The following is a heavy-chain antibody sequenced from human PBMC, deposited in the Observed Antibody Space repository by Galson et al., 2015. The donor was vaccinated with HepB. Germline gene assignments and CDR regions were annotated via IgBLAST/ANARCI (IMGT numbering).Heavy chain of an antibody. CDR3: VSPASSIAARRRFDY. CDR1: GFTFSSYA. Sequence: SLRLSCAASGFTFSSYAMHWVRQAPGKGLEYVSAISSNGGSTYYADSVKGRFTISRDNSKNTLYLQMSSLRAEDTAVYYCVSPASSIAARRRFDYWGQGTLVIVSS. J-gene: IGHJ4*02. D-gene: IGHD6-6*01. V-gene: IGHV3-64D*06. CDR2: ISSNGGST.